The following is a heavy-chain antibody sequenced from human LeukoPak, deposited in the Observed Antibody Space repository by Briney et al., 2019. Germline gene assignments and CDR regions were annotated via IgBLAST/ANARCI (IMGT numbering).Heavy chain of an antibody. Sequence: SETLSLTCTGSGGSISSYYWSWIRKPPGKGLEWIGYIYYSGSTNYNPSLKSRVTISVDTSKNQFSLKLSSVTAADTAVYYCARGVGFSSWYWWGQGTLVTVSS. CDR1: GGSISSYY. CDR2: IYYSGST. CDR3: ARGVGFSSWYW. V-gene: IGHV4-59*01. J-gene: IGHJ4*02. D-gene: IGHD6-13*01.